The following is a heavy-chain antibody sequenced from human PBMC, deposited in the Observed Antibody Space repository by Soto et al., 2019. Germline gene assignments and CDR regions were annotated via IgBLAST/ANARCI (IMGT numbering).Heavy chain of an antibody. CDR3: ARDPPDYDKSPSP. J-gene: IGHJ5*02. V-gene: IGHV3-53*01. Sequence: GGSLRLSCAASGFTVSSNYMSWVRQAPGKGLEWVSVIYSGGSTYYADSVKGRFTISRDNSKNTLYLQMNRLRDEDTAVYYCARDPPDYDKSPSPWGQGTLVTVSS. CDR1: GFTVSSNY. CDR2: IYSGGST. D-gene: IGHD3-22*01.